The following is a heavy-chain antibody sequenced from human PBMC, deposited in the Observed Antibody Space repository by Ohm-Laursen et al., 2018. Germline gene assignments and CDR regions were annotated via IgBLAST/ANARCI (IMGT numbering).Heavy chain of an antibody. Sequence: LSLTCAASGFSFSSYNMMWVRQAPGKGLEWVSSISRGSHYIYYADSVKGRFTISRDNAKNTLYLQMNSLRAEDTAVYYCARARFSYDSSGYFYFDYWGQGTLVTVSS. V-gene: IGHV3-21*01. CDR3: ARARFSYDSSGYFYFDY. J-gene: IGHJ4*02. D-gene: IGHD3-22*01. CDR1: GFSFSSYN. CDR2: ISRGSHYI.